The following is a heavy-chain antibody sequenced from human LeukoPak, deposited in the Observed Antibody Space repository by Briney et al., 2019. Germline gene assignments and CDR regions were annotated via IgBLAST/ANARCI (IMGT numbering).Heavy chain of an antibody. CDR3: ARGDGYNFWDY. V-gene: IGHV3-53*01. D-gene: IGHD5-24*01. CDR2: FYSGGST. CDR1: GFTVSSNY. J-gene: IGHJ4*02. Sequence: GGSLRLSCAASGFTVSSNYMSWVRQAPGKGLEWVSVFYSGGSTYYADSVKGRFTISRDNSKNTVYLQMNSLRAEDAAVYYCARGDGYNFWDYWGQGTLVTVSS.